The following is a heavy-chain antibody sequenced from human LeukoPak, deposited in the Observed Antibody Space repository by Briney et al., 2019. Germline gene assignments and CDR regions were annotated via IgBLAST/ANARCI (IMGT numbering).Heavy chain of an antibody. D-gene: IGHD3-22*01. V-gene: IGHV4-30-4*08. CDR1: GGSISSGDYY. CDR3: ARDGDYYDSSGYYFDY. Sequence: SQTLSLTCTVSGGSISSGDYYWSWIRQPPGKGLEWIGYIYYSGSTYYNPSLKSRVTISVDTSKNQFSLKLSSATAADTAVYYCARDGDYYDSSGYYFDYWGQGTLVTVSS. CDR2: IYYSGST. J-gene: IGHJ4*02.